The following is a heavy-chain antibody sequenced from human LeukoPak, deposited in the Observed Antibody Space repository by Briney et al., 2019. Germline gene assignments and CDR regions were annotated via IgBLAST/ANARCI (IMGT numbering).Heavy chain of an antibody. CDR3: AKVYPSQRYSSSWYGGAYYMDV. J-gene: IGHJ6*03. CDR1: GFTFSSYA. D-gene: IGHD6-13*01. CDR2: ISGSGGST. V-gene: IGHV3-23*01. Sequence: GGSLRLSCAASGFTFSSYAMSWVRQAPGKGLEWVSAISGSGGSTYYADSVKGRFTISRDNSKNTLYLQMNSLRAEDTAVYYCAKVYPSQRYSSSWYGGAYYMDVWGKGTTVTVSS.